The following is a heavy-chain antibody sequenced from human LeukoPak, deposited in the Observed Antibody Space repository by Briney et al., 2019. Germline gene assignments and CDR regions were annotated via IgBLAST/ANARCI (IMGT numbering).Heavy chain of an antibody. CDR3: ARDLAGPPQEAFDI. CDR2: IKQDGSEN. V-gene: IGHV3-7*01. CDR1: GFTFRRYW. Sequence: PGGALRLSCAASGFTFRRYWMSGVRQAPGKGLEWVANIKQDGSENHYVDSVTGRFTISRDNTKNSLYLQMNSLRADDTAVYYCARDLAGPPQEAFDIWGQGTMVTVSS. J-gene: IGHJ3*02.